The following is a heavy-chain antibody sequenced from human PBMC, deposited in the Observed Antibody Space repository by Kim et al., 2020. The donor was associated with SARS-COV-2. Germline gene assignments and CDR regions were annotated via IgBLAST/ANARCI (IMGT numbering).Heavy chain of an antibody. CDR1: GGSITSSSYY. D-gene: IGHD5-12*01. CDR3: ARRVALRLYNWFDP. V-gene: IGHV4-39*01. J-gene: IGHJ5*02. CDR2: FSYGGST. Sequence: SETLSLTCTVSGGSITSSSYYWAWTRQPPGKGLEWIGSFSYGGSTYYNPSLKSRFTISVDTSRNQFSLKVSSVTAADTAVYYCARRVALRLYNWFDPWGQGTLVTVSS.